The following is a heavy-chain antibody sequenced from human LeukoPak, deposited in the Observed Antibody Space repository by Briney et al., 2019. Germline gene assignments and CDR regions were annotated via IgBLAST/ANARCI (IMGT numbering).Heavy chain of an antibody. V-gene: IGHV3-20*04. CDR3: AREWGATFFVAFHA. D-gene: IGHD1-26*01. CDR2: INWNGGST. J-gene: IGHJ3*01. CDR1: GFTFDDYG. Sequence: RPGGSLRLSCAASGFTFDDYGMSWVRQAPGKGLEWVSGINWNGGSTGYADSVKGRFTISRDNAKNSLYLQMNSLRAEDTALYYCAREWGATFFVAFHAWGQGTMVTVSP.